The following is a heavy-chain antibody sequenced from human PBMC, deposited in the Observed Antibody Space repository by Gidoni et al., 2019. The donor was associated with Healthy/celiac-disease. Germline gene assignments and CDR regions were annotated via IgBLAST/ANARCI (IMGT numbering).Heavy chain of an antibody. J-gene: IGHJ3*02. Sequence: QVTLKESGPVLVQPTETLTQTCTVSGFSLSNARMGVSWIRQPPGKALEWLAHIFSNDEKSYSTSLKSRLTISKDTSKSQVVLTMTNMDPVDTATYYCARMELWLRHGAFDIWGQGTMVTVSS. CDR3: ARMELWLRHGAFDI. V-gene: IGHV2-26*01. CDR1: GFSLSNARMG. CDR2: IFSNDEK. D-gene: IGHD5-12*01.